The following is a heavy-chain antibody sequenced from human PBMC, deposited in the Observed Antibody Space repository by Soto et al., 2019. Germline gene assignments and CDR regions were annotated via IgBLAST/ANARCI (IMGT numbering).Heavy chain of an antibody. CDR2: ISSASGTI. V-gene: IGHV3-48*01. CDR3: VRSNYYDSGTFDS. Sequence: GGSLRLSCAASGFTFSTYTMNWVRQAPAKGLEWVSSISSASGTIFYADSVKGRFTIPRDNGKNSLYLQMNSLRVEDTAVYYCVRSNYYDSGTFDSWGQGTLVTVSS. CDR1: GFTFSTYT. D-gene: IGHD3-10*01. J-gene: IGHJ5*01.